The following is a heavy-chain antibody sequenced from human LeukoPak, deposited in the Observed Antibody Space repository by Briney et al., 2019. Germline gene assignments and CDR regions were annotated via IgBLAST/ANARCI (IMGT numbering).Heavy chain of an antibody. V-gene: IGHV3-48*04. J-gene: IGHJ3*02. CDR3: ARDLCTSCYFRTDAFDI. CDR2: ITTGGSST. Sequence: PGGSLRLSCAASGFTFSAYAMAWVRQAPGKGLECVSHITTGGSSTFHADSVKGRFTISRDNAKNSLYLQMTSLRAEDTAVYYCARDLCTSCYFRTDAFDIWGQGTMVTVSS. CDR1: GFTFSAYA. D-gene: IGHD2-2*01.